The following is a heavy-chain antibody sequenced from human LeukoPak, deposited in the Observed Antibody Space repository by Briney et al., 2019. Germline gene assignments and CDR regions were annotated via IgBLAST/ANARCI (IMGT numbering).Heavy chain of an antibody. Sequence: PSETLSLTCTVSGGSISSYYWSWIRQPPGKGLEWIGYIYYSGSTNYNPSLKSRVTISVDTSKNQFSLKLSSVTAADTAVNYCARHGARYYFDYWGQGTLVTVSS. CDR3: ARHGARYYFDY. J-gene: IGHJ4*02. V-gene: IGHV4-59*08. CDR1: GGSISSYY. D-gene: IGHD3-16*01. CDR2: IYYSGST.